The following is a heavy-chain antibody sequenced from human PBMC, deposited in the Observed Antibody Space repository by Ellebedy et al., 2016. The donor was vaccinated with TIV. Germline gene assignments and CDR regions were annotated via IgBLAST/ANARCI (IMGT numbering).Heavy chain of an antibody. CDR3: ARDLYSTGTTVGYFDS. CDR2: VSGSSSDI. V-gene: IGHV3-21*01. J-gene: IGHJ4*02. Sequence: GGSLRLSXAASGFTFSSYSMHWVRQAPGKGLEWVSSVSGSSSDIYYADTLKGRFTISRDNAENSLSLQMNSLRAEDTAVYYCARDLYSTGTTVGYFDSWGQGTLVTVSS. D-gene: IGHD4-23*01. CDR1: GFTFSSYS.